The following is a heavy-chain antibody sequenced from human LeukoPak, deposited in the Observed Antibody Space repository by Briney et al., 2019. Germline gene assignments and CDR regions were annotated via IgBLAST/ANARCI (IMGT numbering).Heavy chain of an antibody. V-gene: IGHV4-59*01. CDR1: GGSISSYY. Sequence: SQTLSLTCTVSGGSISSYYWSWIRQPPGKGLEWIGYIYYSGSTNYNPSLKSRVTISVDTSKNQFSLKLSSVTAADTAVYYCARVPRGGDYFDYWGQGTLVTVSS. J-gene: IGHJ4*02. CDR2: IYYSGST. CDR3: ARVPRGGDYFDY. D-gene: IGHD2-21*01.